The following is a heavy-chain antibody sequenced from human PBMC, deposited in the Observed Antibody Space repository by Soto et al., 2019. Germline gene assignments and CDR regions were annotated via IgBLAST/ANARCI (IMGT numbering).Heavy chain of an antibody. D-gene: IGHD2-2*01. CDR2: INHSGST. CDR1: GGSFSGYY. J-gene: IGHJ5*02. CDR3: ARGLYQERDIVVVPAALWFDP. V-gene: IGHV4-34*01. Sequence: SETLSLTCAVYGGSFSGYYWSWIRQPPGKGLEWIGEINHSGSTNYNPSLKSRVTISVDTSKNQFSLKLSSVTAADTAVYYCARGLYQERDIVVVPAALWFDPWGQGTLVTVSS.